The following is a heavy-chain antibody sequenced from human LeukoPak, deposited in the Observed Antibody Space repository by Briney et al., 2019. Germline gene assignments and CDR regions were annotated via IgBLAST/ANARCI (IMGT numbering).Heavy chain of an antibody. CDR2: ISHSGST. Sequence: SETLSLTCTVSGYSISSGYYWGWIRQPPGKGLEWIGSISHSGSTYYDPSLKSRVTISVDTSKNHFSLKLVSVTAADTAVYYCARGAYADYWGQGTLVTVSS. CDR3: ARGAYADY. CDR1: GYSISSGYY. V-gene: IGHV4-38-2*02. J-gene: IGHJ4*02. D-gene: IGHD2-21*01.